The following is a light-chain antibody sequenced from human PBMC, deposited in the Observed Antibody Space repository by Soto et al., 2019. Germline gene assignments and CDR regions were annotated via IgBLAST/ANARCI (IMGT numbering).Light chain of an antibody. CDR3: QQYGSSPRT. J-gene: IGKJ1*01. CDR1: QSVSSSY. CDR2: GAS. Sequence: GERATLSCRASQSVSSSYLAWYQQKPGQAPRLLIYGASSRATGIPDRFSGSGSGTDFTLTISRLEPEDFAVYYCQQYGSSPRTFGQGTKV. V-gene: IGKV3-20*01.